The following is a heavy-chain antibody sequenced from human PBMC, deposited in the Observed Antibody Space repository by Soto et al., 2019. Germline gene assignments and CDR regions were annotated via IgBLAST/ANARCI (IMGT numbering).Heavy chain of an antibody. V-gene: IGHV4-39*01. D-gene: IGHD4-17*01. Sequence: QLQLQESGPGLVKPSETLSLTCTVSGGSISSSSYYWGWIRQPPGKGLEWIGSIYYSGSTYYNPSLKSRVTISVDTSKNQFSLKPSSVTAADTAVYYCARTYGDYVYYFDYWGQGTLVTVSS. CDR2: IYYSGST. J-gene: IGHJ4*02. CDR3: ARTYGDYVYYFDY. CDR1: GGSISSSSYY.